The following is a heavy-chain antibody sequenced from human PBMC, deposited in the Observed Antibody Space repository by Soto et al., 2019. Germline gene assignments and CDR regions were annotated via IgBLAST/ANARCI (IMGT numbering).Heavy chain of an antibody. V-gene: IGHV4-61*01. CDR3: ARARGYRGFDY. CDR2: IYYSGST. D-gene: IGHD5-18*01. Sequence: QVQLQESGPGLVKPSETLSLTCTVSGGSVSSGSYYWSWIRQPPGKGLEWIGYIYYSGSTNYNPSLKSRVTISVDTSKNQFSLKLSSVTAADTAVYYCARARGYRGFDYWGQGTLVTVSS. J-gene: IGHJ4*02. CDR1: GGSVSSGSYY.